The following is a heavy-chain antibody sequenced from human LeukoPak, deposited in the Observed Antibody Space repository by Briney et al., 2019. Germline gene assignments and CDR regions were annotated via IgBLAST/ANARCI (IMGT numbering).Heavy chain of an antibody. V-gene: IGHV4-34*01. Sequence: SGTLSLTCAVYGGSFSGYYWSWIRQPPGKGLEWIGEINHSGSTNYRPSLKSRVTISVETSKNQFSLKLRSVTAADTAVYYCARVTGYMIEDYFDYWGQGTLVTVSS. CDR1: GGSFSGYY. CDR3: ARVTGYMIEDYFDY. CDR2: INHSGST. D-gene: IGHD3-22*01. J-gene: IGHJ4*02.